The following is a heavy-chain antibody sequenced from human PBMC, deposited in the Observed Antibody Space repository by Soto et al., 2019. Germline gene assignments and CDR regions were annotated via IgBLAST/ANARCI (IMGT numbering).Heavy chain of an antibody. V-gene: IGHV1-2*04. J-gene: IGHJ3*02. CDR2: INPNSGGT. D-gene: IGHD6-13*01. CDR3: ARTGQHHDAFDI. CDR1: GYTFTVYD. Sequence: ASVKVSCKASGYTFTVYDMHWVRQAPGQGLEWMGWINPNSGGTNYAQKFQGWVTMTRDTSISTAYMELSRLRSDDTAVYYCARTGQHHDAFDIWGQGTMVTVSS.